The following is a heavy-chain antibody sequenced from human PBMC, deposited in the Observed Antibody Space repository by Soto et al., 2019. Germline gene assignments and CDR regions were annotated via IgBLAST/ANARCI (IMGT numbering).Heavy chain of an antibody. Sequence: GWSLRLSCTASVFTFSSYAMSWVLQAPVKGLEWVSAISGSGGSTYYADSVKGRFTISRDNSKNTLYLQMNSLRAEDTAVYYCAKVISSGWSFDYWGQGTLVTVSS. V-gene: IGHV3-23*01. J-gene: IGHJ4*02. CDR1: VFTFSSYA. CDR3: AKVISSGWSFDY. D-gene: IGHD6-19*01. CDR2: ISGSGGST.